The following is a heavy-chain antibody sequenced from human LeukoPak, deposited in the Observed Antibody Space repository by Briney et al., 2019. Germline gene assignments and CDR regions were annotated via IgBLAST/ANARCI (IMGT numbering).Heavy chain of an antibody. V-gene: IGHV3-23*01. J-gene: IGHJ4*02. CDR1: GFTFDNYA. Sequence: GGSLRLSCAASGFTFDNYAMSWVRQAAGKGLEWVSGISGSGRGTYYADSVQGRFTISRDNAKNSVYLQMNSLRAEDTAVYYCARIGYRSSSLDYWGQGNLVTVSS. CDR2: ISGSGRGT. CDR3: ARIGYRSSSLDY. D-gene: IGHD6-13*01.